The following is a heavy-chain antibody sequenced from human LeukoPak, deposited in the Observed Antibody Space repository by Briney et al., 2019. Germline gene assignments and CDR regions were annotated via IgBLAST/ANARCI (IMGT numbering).Heavy chain of an antibody. CDR3: VVSPNQAFFAC. CDR1: GISINSHY. Sequence: SETLSLTCTVSGISINSHYLNWIRQPPGKGLEWIGHIYGSGRTNYNPSLKSRVTMSVDTSKRQFSLNLKSLTAADTAVYYCVVSPNQAFFACGGQAPLVTV. CDR2: IYGSGRT. J-gene: IGHJ1*01. V-gene: IGHV4-4*09.